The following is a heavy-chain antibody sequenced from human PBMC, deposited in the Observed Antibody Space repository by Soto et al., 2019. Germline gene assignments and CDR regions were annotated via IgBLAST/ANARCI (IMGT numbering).Heavy chain of an antibody. CDR2: IWYDGSNK. D-gene: IGHD2-2*01. J-gene: IGHJ6*02. Sequence: GSLRLSCAASGFTFSSYGMHWVRQAPGKGLEWVAVIWYDGSNKYYADSVKGRFTISRDNSKNTLYLQMNSLRAEDTAVYYCARAPRYCSSTSCPTYYYGMDVWGRGTTVTFSS. V-gene: IGHV3-33*01. CDR3: ARAPRYCSSTSCPTYYYGMDV. CDR1: GFTFSSYG.